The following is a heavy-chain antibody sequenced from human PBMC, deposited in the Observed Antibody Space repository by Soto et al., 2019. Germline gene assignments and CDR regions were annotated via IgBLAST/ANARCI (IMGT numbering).Heavy chain of an antibody. D-gene: IGHD3-22*01. Sequence: QVPLQESGPGLVKPSQTLSLTCTVSGGSISSGGYYWSWIRQHPGKGLEWIGYIYYSGSTYYNPSLKSRVTISVDTSKNQFSLKLSSVTAADTAVYYCARAATYYYDSSGYYYSPVFDYWGQGTLVTVSS. V-gene: IGHV4-31*03. J-gene: IGHJ4*02. CDR1: GGSISSGGYY. CDR3: ARAATYYYDSSGYYYSPVFDY. CDR2: IYYSGST.